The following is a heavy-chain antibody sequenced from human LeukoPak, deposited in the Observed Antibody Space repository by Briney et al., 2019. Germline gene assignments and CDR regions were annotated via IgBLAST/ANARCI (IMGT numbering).Heavy chain of an antibody. J-gene: IGHJ4*02. Sequence: GRSLRLSCAASGFTFSSYGMHWVRQAPGKGLEWVSLISGDGVSTFYADSVKDRFSISRDNSKNSLYLEMNSLRTEDAAMYYCAKESGKFDYWGQGTLVAVSS. CDR2: ISGDGVST. V-gene: IGHV3-43*02. CDR3: AKESGKFDY. CDR1: GFTFSSYG.